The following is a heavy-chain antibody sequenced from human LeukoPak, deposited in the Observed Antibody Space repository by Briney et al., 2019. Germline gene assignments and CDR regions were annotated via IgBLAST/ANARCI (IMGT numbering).Heavy chain of an antibody. CDR2: ISGYNGNT. CDR3: ARVVAHADDAFDI. D-gene: IGHD5-12*01. Sequence: ASVKVSCKAFGYTFTNFGVSWVRQVPGQGLEWMGWISGYNGNTNYGQKVRGRVTMTTDTSTTTAYMELRSLRSDDTAVYYCARVVAHADDAFDIWGQGTMVTVSS. CDR1: GYTFTNFG. J-gene: IGHJ3*02. V-gene: IGHV1-18*01.